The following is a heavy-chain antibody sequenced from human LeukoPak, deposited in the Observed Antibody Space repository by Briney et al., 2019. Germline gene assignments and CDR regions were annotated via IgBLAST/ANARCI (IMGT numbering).Heavy chain of an antibody. V-gene: IGHV3-7*05. CDR2: IKQDGSEK. Sequence: GGSLRLSCAASGFAFSSYWMTWVRQAPGKGLEWVANIKQDGSEKYYVDSVKGRFTISRDNTMNSLYLQMNSLRAEDTAVYYCARGGSWSVDSWGQGTLVTVSS. J-gene: IGHJ4*02. CDR3: ARGGSWSVDS. CDR1: GFAFSSYW. D-gene: IGHD6-19*01.